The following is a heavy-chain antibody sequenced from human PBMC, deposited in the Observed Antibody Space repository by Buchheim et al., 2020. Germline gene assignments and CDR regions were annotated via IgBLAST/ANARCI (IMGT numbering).Heavy chain of an antibody. CDR1: GYTFTSYD. CDR2: MNPNSGNT. CDR3: AMIIAGYYYYYMDV. V-gene: IGHV1-8*01. D-gene: IGHD6-13*01. J-gene: IGHJ6*03. Sequence: QVQLVQSGAEVKKPGASVKVSCKASGYTFTSYDINWLRQATGQGLEWMGWMNPNSGNTGYAQQFQGRVTMTRNTSISTAYMELSCLRTEDSAVYYWAMIIAGYYYYYMDVWGKGTT.